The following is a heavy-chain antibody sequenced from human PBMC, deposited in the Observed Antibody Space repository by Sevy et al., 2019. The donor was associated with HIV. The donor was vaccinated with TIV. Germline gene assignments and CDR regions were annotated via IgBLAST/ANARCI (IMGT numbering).Heavy chain of an antibody. V-gene: IGHV2-5*02. D-gene: IGHD5-12*01. CDR2: IYWDDNK. J-gene: IGHJ4*02. CDR3: ARRQSWITRGYDYPYFDY. CDR1: GFSLSTNGVG. Sequence: SGPTLVNPTQTLTLTCTFSGFSLSTNGVGVGWIRQPPGKALEWLALIYWDDNKRYSPSLNSRLTITKDTSKNQVVLTLTNMDPVDTATYYCARRQSWITRGYDYPYFDYWGQGTLVTVSS.